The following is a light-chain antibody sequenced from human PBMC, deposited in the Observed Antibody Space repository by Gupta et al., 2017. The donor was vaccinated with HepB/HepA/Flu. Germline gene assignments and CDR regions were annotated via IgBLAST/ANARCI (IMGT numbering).Light chain of an antibody. Sequence: FILPQPHSVSESPGRTVTISCTRSSGSIASSYTQWYQLRPGSAPTTVIFEDKERPSGVPDRFSGSIDRSSNAASLTISGRKREDEADYYCQSDESSSQDVFGGGTKLTVL. CDR3: QSDESSSQDV. CDR2: EDK. J-gene: IGLJ7*01. V-gene: IGLV6-57*03. CDR1: SGSIASSY.